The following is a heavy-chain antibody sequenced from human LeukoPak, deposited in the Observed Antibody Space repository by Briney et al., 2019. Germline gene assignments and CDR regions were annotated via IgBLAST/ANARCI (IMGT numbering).Heavy chain of an antibody. Sequence: KPSETLSLTCSVSGGSISSYYWSWIRQPPGKGLEWIGYIYYSGSTNYNPSPKSRVTISVDTSENQLSLKLSSVTAADTAVYYCARAHSSSWYMDYWGQGTLATV. CDR1: GGSISSYY. CDR2: IYYSGST. CDR3: ARAHSSSWYMDY. V-gene: IGHV4-59*01. D-gene: IGHD6-13*01. J-gene: IGHJ4*02.